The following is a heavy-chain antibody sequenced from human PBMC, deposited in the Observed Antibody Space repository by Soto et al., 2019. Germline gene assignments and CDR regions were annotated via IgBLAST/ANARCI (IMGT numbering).Heavy chain of an antibody. CDR3: ARDPSYREMATKESDY. J-gene: IGHJ4*02. CDR1: GGTFSSYT. Sequence: SVKVSCKASGGTFSSYTISWVRQAPGQGLEWMGRIIPILGIANYAQKFQGRVTITADKSTSTAYMELSSLRSEDTAVYYCARDPSYREMATKESDYWGQGTLVTVSS. CDR2: IIPILGIA. V-gene: IGHV1-69*04. D-gene: IGHD5-12*01.